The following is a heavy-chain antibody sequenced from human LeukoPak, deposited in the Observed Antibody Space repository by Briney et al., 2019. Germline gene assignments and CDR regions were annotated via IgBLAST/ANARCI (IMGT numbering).Heavy chain of an antibody. J-gene: IGHJ6*02. CDR2: IYHSGST. Sequence: PSETLSLTCVVSGYSISMSNWWNRVRQPPGKGLEWIGEIYHSGSTNYNPSLKSRVTISVDKSKNQFSLKLTSVTAADTAVYYCARDKNGSGNVWGQGTAVTVSS. V-gene: IGHV4-4*02. CDR3: ARDKNGSGNV. D-gene: IGHD3-10*01. CDR1: GYSISMSNW.